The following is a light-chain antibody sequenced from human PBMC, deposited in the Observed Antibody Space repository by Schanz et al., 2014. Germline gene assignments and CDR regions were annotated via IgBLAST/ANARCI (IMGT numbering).Light chain of an antibody. Sequence: EIVLTQSPGTLSLSPGERATLSCRASQNVRSDYLAWYHQKPGQAPRVLIYGASTRATGVPDRFSGSESGTDFTLTISRLEPEDFAMYYCQQYVTTPYTFGQGTKVEIK. CDR2: GAS. CDR1: QNVRSDY. J-gene: IGKJ2*01. V-gene: IGKV3-20*01. CDR3: QQYVTTPYT.